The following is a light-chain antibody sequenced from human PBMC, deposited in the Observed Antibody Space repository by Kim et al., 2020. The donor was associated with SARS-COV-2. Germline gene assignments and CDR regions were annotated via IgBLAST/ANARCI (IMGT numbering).Light chain of an antibody. CDR1: QSISSW. J-gene: IGKJ2*01. CDR3: QQYNSYPYT. CDR2: KAS. V-gene: IGKV1-5*03. Sequence: DIQMTQSPSTLSASVGDRVTITCRASQSISSWLAWYQQKPGQAPKLLIYKASSLESGVPSRFSGSGSGTEFTLTISSLQPDDFGTYYCQQYNSYPYTFGQGTKLEI.